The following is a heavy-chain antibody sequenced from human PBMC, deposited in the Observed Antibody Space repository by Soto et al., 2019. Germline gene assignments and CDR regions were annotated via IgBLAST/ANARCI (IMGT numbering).Heavy chain of an antibody. J-gene: IGHJ4*02. V-gene: IGHV1-2*02. D-gene: IGHD3-22*01. CDR1: GYTFTGYY. CDR3: TATYYYDSSGYYYRD. CDR2: INPNSGGT. Sequence: QVQLVQSGAEVKKPGASVKVSCKASGYTFTGYYMHWVRQAPGQGLEWMGWINPNSGGTNYAQKFQGRVTITRDTSISTAYMELSRLRSDDTAVYYCTATYYYDSSGYYYRDWGQGTLVTVSS.